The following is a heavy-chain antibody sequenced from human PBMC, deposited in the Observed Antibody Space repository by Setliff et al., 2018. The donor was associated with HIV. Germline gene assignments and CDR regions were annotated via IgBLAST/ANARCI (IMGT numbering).Heavy chain of an antibody. V-gene: IGHV4-59*12. D-gene: IGHD3-10*01. CDR2: MYHSGST. CDR3: ARDRGNADYYYGMDV. J-gene: IGHJ6*02. Sequence: SETLSLTCTVSGDSISTYCWIRIRQPPGKGLEWIGYMYHSGSTYYNPSLKSRVTISVDTSKNQFSLKLRSVTAADTAVYYCARDRGNADYYYGMDVWGQGTTVTVSS. CDR1: GDSISTYC.